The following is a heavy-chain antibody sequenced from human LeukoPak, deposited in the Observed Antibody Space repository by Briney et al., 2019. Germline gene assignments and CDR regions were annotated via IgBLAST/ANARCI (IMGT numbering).Heavy chain of an antibody. V-gene: IGHV3-7*01. CDR1: GFTFSRNW. Sequence: GGSLRLSCAASGFTFSRNWMSWVRQAPGKGLEWVANIKQDGSEKYYVDSVKGRFTIFRDNAKNSLYLQMNSLRVEDTAVYYCARGVRIPGNYYYIDVWGKGTTVTVSS. J-gene: IGHJ6*03. CDR3: ARGVRIPGNYYYIDV. CDR2: IKQDGSEK. D-gene: IGHD1-14*01.